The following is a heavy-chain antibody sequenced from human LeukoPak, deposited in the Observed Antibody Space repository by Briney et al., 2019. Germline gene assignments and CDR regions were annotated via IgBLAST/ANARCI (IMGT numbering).Heavy chain of an antibody. CDR1: GFIFSRYW. CDR3: ARDMVYSYYFDY. CDR2: IKKDGSEK. V-gene: IGHV3-7*01. D-gene: IGHD2-15*01. Sequence: GGSLRLSCAASGFIFSRYWMRWLRQAPGKGLEWVANIKKDGSEKYYVDSVKGRFTISRDNAKNSLYLQMNSLRAEDTAVYYCARDMVYSYYFDYWGQGTLVTVSS. J-gene: IGHJ4*02.